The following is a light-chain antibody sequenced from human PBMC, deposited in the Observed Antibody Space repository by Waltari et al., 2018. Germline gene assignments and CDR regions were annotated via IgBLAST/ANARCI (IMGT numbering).Light chain of an antibody. CDR2: GNS. Sequence: QPVLRLPPSVSGSPGQRVTISCPGSSSNIGADYDVPWYQHFPGIAPKRLRYGNSRRPSEVSTRFSGSKSDASASLAITGLQSEDEADYFCQSFDTSLSGPVFGGGTKLT. J-gene: IGLJ3*02. CDR3: QSFDTSLSGPV. CDR1: SSNIGADYD. V-gene: IGLV1-40*01.